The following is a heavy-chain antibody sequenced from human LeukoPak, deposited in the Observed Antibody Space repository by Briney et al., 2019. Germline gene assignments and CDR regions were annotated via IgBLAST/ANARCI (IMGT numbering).Heavy chain of an antibody. V-gene: IGHV5-51*01. J-gene: IGHJ2*01. CDR1: GYSFTSYW. Sequence: GESLKISCKGSGYSFTSYWIAWVRQMPGKGLQWLGTIYPGDADTRYSPSFQGQVTISADKSISTAYLQWSSLKASDTAMYYCARFATRSYWYFDLWGRGTLVTVSS. CDR3: ARFATRSYWYFDL. CDR2: IYPGDADT.